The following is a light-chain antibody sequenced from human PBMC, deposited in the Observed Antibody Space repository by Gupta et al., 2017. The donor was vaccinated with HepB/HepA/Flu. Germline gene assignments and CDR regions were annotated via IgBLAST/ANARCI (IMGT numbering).Light chain of an antibody. J-gene: IGKJ4*01. V-gene: IGKV3-15*01. CDR3: QQNKNWPPLT. CDR2: DES. CDR1: QSIRRN. Sequence: EIVMTQSPATLSVSPGERATLSCRASQSIRRNLAWYHQKPGEPPRLLICDESTRATGLETRFRGRGCGKDVALTISIRQLEDFACYYSQQNKNWPPLTFGRGTKVEIK.